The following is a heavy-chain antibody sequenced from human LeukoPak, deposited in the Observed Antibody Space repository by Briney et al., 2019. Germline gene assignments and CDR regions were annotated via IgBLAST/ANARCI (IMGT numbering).Heavy chain of an antibody. CDR1: GGTFSSYT. CDR2: IIPILGIA. CDR3: ARNRLELLSSPWWDC. J-gene: IGHJ4*02. V-gene: IGHV1-69*02. Sequence: SVKVSCKASGGTFSSYTISWVRQAPGQGLEWMGRIIPILGIANYAQKFQGRVTITADESTSTAYMELSSLRSEDTAVYYCARNRLELLSSPWWDCWGQGTLVTVSS. D-gene: IGHD1-7*01.